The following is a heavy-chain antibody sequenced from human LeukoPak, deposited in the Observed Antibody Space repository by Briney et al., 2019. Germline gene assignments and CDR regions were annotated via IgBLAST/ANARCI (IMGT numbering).Heavy chain of an antibody. V-gene: IGHV3-23*01. CDR1: GFIVSSNY. CDR2: ISGSGGST. Sequence: PGGSLRLSCAASGFIVSSNYMTWVRQAPGKGLEWVSAISGSGGSTYYADSVKGRFTISRDNSKNTLYLQMNSLRAEDTAVYYCGWADYDILTGYSRGFDYWGQGTLVTVSS. D-gene: IGHD3-9*01. CDR3: GWADYDILTGYSRGFDY. J-gene: IGHJ4*02.